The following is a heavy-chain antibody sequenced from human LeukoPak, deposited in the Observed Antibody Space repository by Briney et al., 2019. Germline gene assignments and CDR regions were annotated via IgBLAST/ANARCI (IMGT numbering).Heavy chain of an antibody. CDR2: IKEDGSKT. CDR3: VRDYLWGPSNSDY. J-gene: IGHJ4*02. Sequence: GGSLRLSCAASGFTFGNSWMSWVRQAPGKGLEWLTNIKEDGSKTYYVDSVKGRFTISRDNAKNSLYLQMISLRAEDTAVYYCVRDYLWGPSNSDYWGQGTLVTVSS. V-gene: IGHV3-7*01. CDR1: GFTFGNSW. D-gene: IGHD3-16*01.